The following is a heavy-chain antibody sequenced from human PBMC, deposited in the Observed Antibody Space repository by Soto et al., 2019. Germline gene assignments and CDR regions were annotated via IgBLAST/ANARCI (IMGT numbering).Heavy chain of an antibody. CDR1: GFTFRNYD. J-gene: IGHJ6*02. Sequence: EMQLVEYGGGLVQPGGSLRLSCEASGFTFRNYDMHWVRQGTGKGLEWVSGISAAGDPDYADSVEGRFTISRENAQNSFFLQMNSLRVGDTAVYYCARTDRDFYGLDVWGQGTMVIVSS. CDR2: ISAAGDP. CDR3: ARTDRDFYGLDV. V-gene: IGHV3-13*05.